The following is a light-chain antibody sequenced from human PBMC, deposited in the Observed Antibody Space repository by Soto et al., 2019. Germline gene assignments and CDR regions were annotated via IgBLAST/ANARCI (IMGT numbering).Light chain of an antibody. CDR2: GAS. V-gene: IGKV3-20*01. J-gene: IGKJ1*01. Sequence: EIVLTQSPGTLSLSPGERATLSCRASQSVTSSYLAWYQQNPGQAPRLLIYGASSRATGIPDRFCGSGSGTDFTLTISRLEPEDCAVYYCQQYGSSPRFGQGTKVEIK. CDR1: QSVTSSY. CDR3: QQYGSSPR.